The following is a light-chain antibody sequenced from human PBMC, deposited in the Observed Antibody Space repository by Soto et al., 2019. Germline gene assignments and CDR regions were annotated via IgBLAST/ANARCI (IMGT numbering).Light chain of an antibody. J-gene: IGKJ1*01. CDR2: DAS. CDR1: QSISTW. Sequence: DIQMTQSPSTLSASVGDRVTITCRASQSISTWLAWYQQRPGKAPKLLIFDASSLESGVPSGFSGTGSGTEFTLTISSLQSDDFATYFSQQYNTYSKTFGKGTK. V-gene: IGKV1-5*01. CDR3: QQYNTYSKT.